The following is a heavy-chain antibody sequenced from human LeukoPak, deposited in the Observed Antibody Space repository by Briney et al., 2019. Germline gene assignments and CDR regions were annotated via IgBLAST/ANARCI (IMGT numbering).Heavy chain of an antibody. CDR2: IYYSGST. CDR3: ARYDHRRAFDI. D-gene: IGHD3-16*01. V-gene: IGHV4-39*07. J-gene: IGHJ3*02. CDR1: GGSISSSSHS. Sequence: PSETLSLTCSVSGGSISSSSHSWGWIRQSPGKGLEWIGSIYYSGSTFYNPSLKSRVTISVDRSKNQFSLKLSSVTAADTAVYYCARYDHRRAFDIWGQGTMVTVSS.